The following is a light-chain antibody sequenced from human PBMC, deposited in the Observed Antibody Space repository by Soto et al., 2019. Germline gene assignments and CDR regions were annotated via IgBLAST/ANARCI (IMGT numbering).Light chain of an antibody. CDR3: HQRSNWPPT. J-gene: IGKJ4*01. CDR2: DAS. Sequence: ENVLTQSPATLSFSPVERSTLSCRASQSVSSNLAWYQQKPGQAPRLLIYDASNRATGIPARFSGSGSGTDFTLTISSLQPEDFAVYYCHQRSNWPPTFGGGTKVDI. CDR1: QSVSSN. V-gene: IGKV3-11*01.